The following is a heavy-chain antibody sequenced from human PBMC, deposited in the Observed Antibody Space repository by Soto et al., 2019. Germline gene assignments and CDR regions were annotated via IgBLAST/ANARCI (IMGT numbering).Heavy chain of an antibody. D-gene: IGHD6-19*01. V-gene: IGHV3-33*01. Sequence: PGGSLRLSCAASGFTFSSYGMHWVRQAPGKGLEWVAVIWYDGSNKYYADSVKGRFTISRDNSKNTLYLQMNSLRAEDTAVYYCAREQQWLVLYYGMDVWGQGTTVTVSS. CDR3: AREQQWLVLYYGMDV. CDR1: GFTFSSYG. CDR2: IWYDGSNK. J-gene: IGHJ6*02.